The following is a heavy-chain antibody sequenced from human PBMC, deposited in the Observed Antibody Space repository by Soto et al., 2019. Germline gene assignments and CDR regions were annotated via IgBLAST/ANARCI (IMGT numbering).Heavy chain of an antibody. V-gene: IGHV1-69*06. CDR1: GGTFCSDA. CDR2: IIPIFGTT. D-gene: IGHD3-22*01. CDR3: ARDRTDSGYYTNWLDP. J-gene: IGHJ5*02. Sequence: SVKGSCKATGGTFCSDAITWVRQAPVQGLEWVGRIIPIFGTTNYAQNLQGRVTISADKSTLTSYMELHSLTSDDTALYYCARDRTDSGYYTNWLDPWGQGTQVTVSS.